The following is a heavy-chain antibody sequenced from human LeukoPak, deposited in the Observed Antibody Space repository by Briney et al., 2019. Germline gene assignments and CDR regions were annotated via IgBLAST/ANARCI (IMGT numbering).Heavy chain of an antibody. J-gene: IGHJ2*01. CDR3: ARTNYGRMYWYFDL. D-gene: IGHD3-10*01. CDR1: GGSISTDNW. Sequence: SGTLPLTCAVSGGSISTDNWWSWVRQPPGKGLEWIAEVYHGGSTNHNPSLKSRVTISLDKSKNQFSLKLSSVTAADTAVYYCARTNYGRMYWYFDLWGRGTLVTVSS. V-gene: IGHV4-4*02. CDR2: VYHGGST.